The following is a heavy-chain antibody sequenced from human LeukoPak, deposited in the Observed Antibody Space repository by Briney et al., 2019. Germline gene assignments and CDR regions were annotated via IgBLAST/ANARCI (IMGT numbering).Heavy chain of an antibody. CDR2: IYYSGST. D-gene: IGHD3-10*01. CDR1: GGSISSYY. V-gene: IGHV4-59*01. J-gene: IGHJ4*02. CDR3: ARDVGYGYFDY. Sequence: PSETLSLTCTVSGGSISSYYWSWIRQPPGKGLEWIGYIYYSGSTNYNPSLKSRVTISVDTSKNQFSLKLSSVTAADTAVYYCARDVGYGYFDYWGQGTLVTVSP.